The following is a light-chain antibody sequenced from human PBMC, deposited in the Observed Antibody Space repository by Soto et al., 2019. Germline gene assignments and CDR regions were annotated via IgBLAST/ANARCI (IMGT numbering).Light chain of an antibody. CDR1: QSVSIY. J-gene: IGKJ1*01. Sequence: EIVLTQSPATLSLSPGERATLSCRASQSVSIYLAWYQQKPGQPPRLVIYDTSNRATGIPARFSGSGSGTDFTLSISRLKPEDFEVYYCQQRSSWPRTFGQGTKVDSK. V-gene: IGKV3-11*01. CDR2: DTS. CDR3: QQRSSWPRT.